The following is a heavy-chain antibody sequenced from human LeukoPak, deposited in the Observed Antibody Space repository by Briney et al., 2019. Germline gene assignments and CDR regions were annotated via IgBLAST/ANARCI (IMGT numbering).Heavy chain of an antibody. CDR3: AREASLRYDSSGYHYY. CDR2: IYSGGST. D-gene: IGHD3-22*01. V-gene: IGHV3-66*01. Sequence: GGSLRPSCAASGFTVSSNYMSWVRQAPGKGLEWVSVIYSGGSTYYADSVKGRFTISRDNSKNTLYLQMNSLRAEDTAVYYCAREASLRYDSSGYHYYWGQGTLVTVSS. J-gene: IGHJ4*02. CDR1: GFTVSSNY.